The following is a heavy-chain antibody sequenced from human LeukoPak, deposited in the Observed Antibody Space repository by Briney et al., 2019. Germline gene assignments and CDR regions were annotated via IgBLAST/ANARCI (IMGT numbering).Heavy chain of an antibody. D-gene: IGHD1-1*01. CDR1: GFTFSSYA. Sequence: PGGSLRLSCAASGFTFSSYAMSWVRQAPGKGLEWVSAISGSGGSTYYADSVKGRFTISRDNSMNTLYLQMNSLKVEDTAVYYCARDRGTTTTTGEKGYFDSWGQGTLVTVSS. CDR2: ISGSGGST. J-gene: IGHJ4*02. V-gene: IGHV3-23*01. CDR3: ARDRGTTTTTGEKGYFDS.